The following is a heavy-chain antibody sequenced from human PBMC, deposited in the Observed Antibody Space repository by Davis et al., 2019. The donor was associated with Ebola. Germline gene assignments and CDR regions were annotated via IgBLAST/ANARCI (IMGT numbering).Heavy chain of an antibody. D-gene: IGHD6-19*01. CDR2: ISAYNGHT. J-gene: IGHJ4*02. CDR1: GYTFHSPG. V-gene: IGHV1-18*01. Sequence: ASSVTVSCNASGYTFHSPGISSFRQPPAQGLEWMAWISAYNGHTNYAQKFQGRLTLTTDTSTSTVYMELRSLTSDDTAEYYCARGRNGGWDFDYWGQGTRVTVSS. CDR3: ARGRNGGWDFDY.